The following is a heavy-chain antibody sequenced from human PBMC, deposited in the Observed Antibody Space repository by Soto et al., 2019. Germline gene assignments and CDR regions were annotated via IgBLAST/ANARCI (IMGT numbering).Heavy chain of an antibody. J-gene: IGHJ5*02. V-gene: IGHV4-59*01. CDR2: IYYSGST. CDR3: ARGDVVLWFGELFGHWFDP. Sequence: SETLSPTCTVFGGSTSSYYWSLIRQPPGKGLEWIGYIYYSGSTNYNPSLKSRVTISVDTSKNQFSLKLSSVTAADTAVYYCARGDVVLWFGELFGHWFDPWGQGTLVTVS. D-gene: IGHD3-10*01. CDR1: GGSTSSYY.